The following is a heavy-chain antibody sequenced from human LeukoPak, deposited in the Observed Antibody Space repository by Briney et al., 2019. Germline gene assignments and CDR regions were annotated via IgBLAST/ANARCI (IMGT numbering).Heavy chain of an antibody. Sequence: GRSLRLSCAASGFTFSSYAMHWVRQAPGQGLEWMGRNIPILGITNYAQKFQGRVTITADKSTTTAYMELSGLRSEDAAVYYCARGGYDISTGYYFDSWGQGALVTVSS. CDR2: NIPILGIT. J-gene: IGHJ4*02. CDR3: ARGGYDISTGYYFDS. D-gene: IGHD3-9*01. CDR1: GFTFSSYA. V-gene: IGHV1-69*04.